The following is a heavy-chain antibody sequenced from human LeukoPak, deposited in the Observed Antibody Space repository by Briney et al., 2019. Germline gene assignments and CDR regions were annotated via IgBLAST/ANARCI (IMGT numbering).Heavy chain of an antibody. CDR2: IRYDGSNK. CDR1: GFTFSSYG. CDR3: AKIGRGYCSGGSCNDNWFDP. V-gene: IGHV3-30*02. J-gene: IGHJ5*02. D-gene: IGHD2-15*01. Sequence: PGGSLRLSCAASGFTFSSYGMHWVRQAPGKGLEWVAFIRYDGSNKYYADSVKGRFTISRDNSKNTLYLQMNSLRAEDTAVYYCAKIGRGYCSGGSCNDNWFDPWGQGTLVIVSS.